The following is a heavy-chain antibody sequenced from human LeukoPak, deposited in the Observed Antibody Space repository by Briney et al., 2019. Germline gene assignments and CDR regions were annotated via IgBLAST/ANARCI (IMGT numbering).Heavy chain of an antibody. CDR2: ISAYSGNI. CDR1: GYTFTGYC. Sequence: ASVKVSCKASGYTFTGYCMHWVRQAPGQGLEWMGWISAYSGNINYAQKLQGRVTMTTDTSTTTAYMELRSLRSDDTAVYYCARYFDSTGYYYMDVWGEGTTVTISS. D-gene: IGHD2/OR15-2a*01. V-gene: IGHV1-18*04. J-gene: IGHJ6*03. CDR3: ARYFDSTGYYYMDV.